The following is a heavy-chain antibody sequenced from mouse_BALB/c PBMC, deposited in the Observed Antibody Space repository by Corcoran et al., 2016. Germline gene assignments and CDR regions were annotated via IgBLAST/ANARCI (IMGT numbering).Heavy chain of an antibody. CDR2: INTYTGEP. CDR1: GYTFTNYG. D-gene: IGHD1-3*01. CDR3: ARGSGNSNYYAMDY. Sequence: QIQLVQSGPELKKPGETVKISCKASGYTFTNYGMYWVKQAPGKGLKWKGWINTYTGEPTYADDFKGRFAFSLETSASTAYLQINNLKNEDTATYFCARGSGNSNYYAMDYWGQGTSVTVSS. J-gene: IGHJ4*01. V-gene: IGHV9-3-1*01.